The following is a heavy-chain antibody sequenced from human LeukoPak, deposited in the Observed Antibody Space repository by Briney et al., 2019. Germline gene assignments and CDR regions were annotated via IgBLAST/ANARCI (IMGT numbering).Heavy chain of an antibody. CDR2: ISGSSSTI. Sequence: PGGSLRLSCAASGFTFSSYSMNWVRQAPGKGLEWVSYISGSSSTIYYADSVKGRFTISRDNSKNTLYLQMNSLRAEDTSVYYCARETDSTLFDYWGQGTLVTVSS. V-gene: IGHV3-48*01. D-gene: IGHD2-2*01. J-gene: IGHJ4*02. CDR3: ARETDSTLFDY. CDR1: GFTFSSYS.